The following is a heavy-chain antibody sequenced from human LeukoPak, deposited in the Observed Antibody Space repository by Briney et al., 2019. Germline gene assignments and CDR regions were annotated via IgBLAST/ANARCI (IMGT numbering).Heavy chain of an antibody. CDR3: AKVLTCSSTSCYRHYGMDV. D-gene: IGHD2-2*02. V-gene: IGHV3-23*01. CDR2: ISGNGGST. Sequence: PGGSLRLSFAASGFTFSSYAIGWVRQPPGKGLEWVSSISGNGGSTNYADCVKGRFTIASHTPSHTRYLQMNSLRAEDTAVYYCAKVLTCSSTSCYRHYGMDVWGQGTTVTVSS. J-gene: IGHJ6*02. CDR1: GFTFSSYA.